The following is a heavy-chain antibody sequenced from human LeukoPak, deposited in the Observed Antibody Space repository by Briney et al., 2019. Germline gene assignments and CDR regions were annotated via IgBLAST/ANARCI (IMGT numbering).Heavy chain of an antibody. D-gene: IGHD3-10*01. CDR2: IYSGGST. Sequence: PGGSLRLSCAASGFTVSSNYMSWVRQAPGKGLEWVSVIYSGGSTYYADSVKGRFTISRDNCKNPLYLQMNSLRAEDTAVYYCAKAVRSMVRGGGYFDSWGQGTLVTVSS. CDR3: AKAVRSMVRGGGYFDS. V-gene: IGHV3-53*01. J-gene: IGHJ4*02. CDR1: GFTVSSNY.